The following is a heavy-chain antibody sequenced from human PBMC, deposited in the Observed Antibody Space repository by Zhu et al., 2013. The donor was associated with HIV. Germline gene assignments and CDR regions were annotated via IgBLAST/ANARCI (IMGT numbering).Heavy chain of an antibody. CDR2: IYYSGST. J-gene: IGHJ3*02. D-gene: IGHD3-10*01. Sequence: QVQLQESGPGLVKPSETLSLTCTVSGGSISSSSYYWGWIRQPPGKGLEWIGSIYYSGSTYYNPSLKSRVTISVDRSKNQFSLKLSSVTAADTAVYYCARGVSGSGSYYNARGSVAFDIWGQGTMVTVSS. V-gene: IGHV4-39*07. CDR1: GGSISSSSYY. CDR3: ARGVSGSGSYYNARGSVAFDI.